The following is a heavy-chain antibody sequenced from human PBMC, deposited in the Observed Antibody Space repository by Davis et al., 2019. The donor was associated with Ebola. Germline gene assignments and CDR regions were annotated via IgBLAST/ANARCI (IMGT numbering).Heavy chain of an antibody. D-gene: IGHD4-17*01. Sequence: ASVKVSCKASGYTFTGYYMHWVRQAPGQGLEWMGWINPNSGGTNYAQKFQGRVTMTRDTSISTAYMELSRLRSDDTAVYYCARDDYGVGLFDPWGQGTLVTVSS. CDR2: INPNSGGT. V-gene: IGHV1-2*02. CDR3: ARDDYGVGLFDP. J-gene: IGHJ5*02. CDR1: GYTFTGYY.